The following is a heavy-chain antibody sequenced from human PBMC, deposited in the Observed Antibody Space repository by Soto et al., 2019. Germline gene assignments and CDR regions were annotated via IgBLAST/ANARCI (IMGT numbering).Heavy chain of an antibody. Sequence: SETLSLTCTVSGGSISSSSYYWGWIRQPPGKGLEWIGSIYYSGSTYYNPSLKSRVTISVDTSKNQFSLKLSSVTAADTAVYYCARQVLEWLLPNNPPFYYMDVWGKGTTVTVSS. D-gene: IGHD3-3*01. CDR3: ARQVLEWLLPNNPPFYYMDV. V-gene: IGHV4-39*01. CDR1: GGSISSSSYY. CDR2: IYYSGST. J-gene: IGHJ6*03.